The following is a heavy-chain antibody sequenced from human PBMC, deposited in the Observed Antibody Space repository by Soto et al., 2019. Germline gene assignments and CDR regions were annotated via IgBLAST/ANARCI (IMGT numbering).Heavy chain of an antibody. CDR1: GGSISSYY. D-gene: IGHD2-15*01. V-gene: IGHV4-59*01. J-gene: IGHJ4*02. Sequence: PSETLSLTCTVSGGSISSYYWSWIRQPPGKGLEWIGYIYYSGSTNYNPSLKSRVTISVDTSKNQFSLKLSSVTAADTAVYYCARVSGYCSGGSCYQGYFDYWGQGTLVTVSS. CDR3: ARVSGYCSGGSCYQGYFDY. CDR2: IYYSGST.